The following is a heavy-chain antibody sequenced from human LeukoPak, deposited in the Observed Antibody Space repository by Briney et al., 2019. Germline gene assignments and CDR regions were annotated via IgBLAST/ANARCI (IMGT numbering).Heavy chain of an antibody. V-gene: IGHV3-74*01. CDR1: GFTFSSYW. J-gene: IGHJ4*02. D-gene: IGHD3-16*01. Sequence: GGSLRLSCVASGFTFSSYWMHWVRQDPRKGLVWVSRINGDGRNINYADSVRGRFTISRDNSKNTLDLQMNSLRAEDTAVYYCAKRGGTSQFYFDFWGQGTLVTVSS. CDR3: AKRGGTSQFYFDF. CDR2: INGDGRNI.